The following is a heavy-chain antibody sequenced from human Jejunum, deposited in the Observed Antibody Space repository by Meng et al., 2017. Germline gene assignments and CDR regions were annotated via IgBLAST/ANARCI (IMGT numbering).Heavy chain of an antibody. CDR2: ITSGGST. CDR3: AKDRSVRGIIDSQDY. J-gene: IGHJ4*02. V-gene: IGHV3-23*01. D-gene: IGHD3-10*01. Sequence: GSLRLPCAASGFIFSNYAMSWVRQAPGRGLEWVSIITSGGSTYYEDTVEGRFTISRDNLRSMLYLQMNSLRAEDPAIYYCAKDRSVRGIIDSQDYWGQGTLVTVSS. CDR1: GFIFSNYA.